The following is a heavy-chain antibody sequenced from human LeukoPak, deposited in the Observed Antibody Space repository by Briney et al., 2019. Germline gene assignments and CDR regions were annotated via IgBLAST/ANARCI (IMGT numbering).Heavy chain of an antibody. J-gene: IGHJ5*02. Sequence: ASVKVSRKASLYTLTGDYMHWVREAPGQGVEWRGWINANSGGTNYAQKFQGSVTMTRDTSISTAYMELSRMRSDDTAVYYCARGNGITGVRAPVFDPWGQGTLVTVSS. CDR3: ARGNGITGVRAPVFDP. V-gene: IGHV1-2*02. D-gene: IGHD3-10*01. CDR1: LYTLTGDY. CDR2: INANSGGT.